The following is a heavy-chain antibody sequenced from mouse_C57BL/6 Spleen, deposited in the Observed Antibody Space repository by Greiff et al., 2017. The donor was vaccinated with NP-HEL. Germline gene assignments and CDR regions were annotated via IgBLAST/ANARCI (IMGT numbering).Heavy chain of an antibody. Sequence: EVKLVESGGGLVKPGGSLKLSCAASGFTFSDYGMHWVRQAPEKGLEWVAYISSGSSTIYYADTVKGRFTISRDNAKNTLFLQMTSLRSEDTAMYYCARALVTTVVEGAMDYWGQGTSVTVSS. CDR3: ARALVTTVVEGAMDY. V-gene: IGHV5-17*01. CDR1: GFTFSDYG. D-gene: IGHD1-1*01. J-gene: IGHJ4*01. CDR2: ISSGSSTI.